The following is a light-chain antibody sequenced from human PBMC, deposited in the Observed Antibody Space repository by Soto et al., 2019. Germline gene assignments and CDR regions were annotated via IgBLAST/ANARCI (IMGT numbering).Light chain of an antibody. Sequence: EVVLTQSPGTLSLSPGERATLSCRASQSVSNNYLAWYQQKPGQAPRLLIYGTSSRATGIPERFSGSGSGTDFTLTISRLEPEDVAVYYCQQSDTFGQGTRLEIK. V-gene: IGKV3-20*01. J-gene: IGKJ5*01. CDR2: GTS. CDR1: QSVSNNY. CDR3: QQSDT.